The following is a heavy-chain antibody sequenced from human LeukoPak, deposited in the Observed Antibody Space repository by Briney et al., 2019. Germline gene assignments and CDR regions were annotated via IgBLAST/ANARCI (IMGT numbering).Heavy chain of an antibody. Sequence: GGSLRLSCAASGFTFSSYGMHWVRQAPGKGLEWVAFIRYDGSNKYYADSVKGRFTISRDNSKNTLYLQMNSLRAEDTAVYYCARDRVAVAGTNPWFDPWGQGTLVTVSS. V-gene: IGHV3-30*02. CDR2: IRYDGSNK. J-gene: IGHJ5*02. CDR1: GFTFSSYG. CDR3: ARDRVAVAGTNPWFDP. D-gene: IGHD6-19*01.